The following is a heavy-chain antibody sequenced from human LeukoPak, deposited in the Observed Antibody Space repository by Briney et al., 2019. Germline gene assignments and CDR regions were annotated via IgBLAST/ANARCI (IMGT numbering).Heavy chain of an antibody. J-gene: IGHJ4*02. D-gene: IGHD3-22*01. CDR1: GFTFSGSA. Sequence: GGSLRLSCAASGFTFSGSAMHWVRQASGKGLEWVGRIRSKANSYATAYAASVKGRFTISRDDSKNTAYLQMNSLKTEDTAVYYCTRHALYDTEIFDYWGQGTLVTVSS. CDR3: TRHALYDTEIFDY. V-gene: IGHV3-73*01. CDR2: IRSKANSYAT.